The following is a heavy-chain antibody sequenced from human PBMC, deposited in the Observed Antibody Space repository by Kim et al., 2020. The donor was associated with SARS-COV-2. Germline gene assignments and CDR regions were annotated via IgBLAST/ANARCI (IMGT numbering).Heavy chain of an antibody. D-gene: IGHD2-21*01. V-gene: IGHV1-18*04. CDR2: IAGDNAKT. Sequence: ASVKVSCKTSGYTYTFSAITWVRQAPGQGLEWMGWIAGDNAKTNYAQRFQGRVTMTTDTSTSTAYLELTSLRSDDTAVYYCASGTGRGHCGRALFCHYSVDVWGQGTTVTVSS. J-gene: IGHJ6*02. CDR3: ASGTGRGHCGRALFCHYSVDV. CDR1: GYTYTFSA.